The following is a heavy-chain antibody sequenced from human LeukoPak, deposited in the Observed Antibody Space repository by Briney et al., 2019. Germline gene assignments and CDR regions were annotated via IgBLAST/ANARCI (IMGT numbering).Heavy chain of an antibody. CDR2: ISYDGSNK. V-gene: IGHV3-30*04. D-gene: IGHD5-24*01. CDR1: GFTFSSYA. CDR3: ARDGEMATGGAFDI. J-gene: IGHJ3*02. Sequence: PGGSLRLSCAASGFTFSSYAMHWVRQAPGKGLEWVAVISYDGSNKYYADSVKGRFTISRDNSKNTLYLQMNSLRAEDTAVYYCARDGEMATGGAFDIWGQGTMVTVSS.